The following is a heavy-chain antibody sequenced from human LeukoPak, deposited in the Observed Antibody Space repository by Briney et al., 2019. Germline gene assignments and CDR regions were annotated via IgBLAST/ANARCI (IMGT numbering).Heavy chain of an antibody. CDR3: VTGYYDRFAS. Sequence: GGSLRLSCAASGFTFNNAWMSWVRQAPGKGLEWVGRIKSKTDGGTTDYAAPVKGSFTISRDDTKNMLFLQINGLKIEDTAVYYCVTGYYDRFASWGQGTLVTVSS. J-gene: IGHJ4*02. V-gene: IGHV3-15*01. CDR2: IKSKTDGGTT. CDR1: GFTFNNAW. D-gene: IGHD3-22*01.